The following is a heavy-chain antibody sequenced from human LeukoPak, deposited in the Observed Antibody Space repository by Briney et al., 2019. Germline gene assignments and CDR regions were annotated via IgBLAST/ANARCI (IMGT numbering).Heavy chain of an antibody. CDR3: AKVGDRSGFDY. CDR1: GLTFDDYA. D-gene: IGHD6-25*01. J-gene: IGHJ4*02. Sequence: PGGSLRLSCAASGLTFDDYAMHWVRQAPGKGLEWVSGISWNSGSIGYADSVKGRFAISRDNAKNSLYLQMNSLRAEDTALYYCAKVGDRSGFDYWGQGTLVTVSS. V-gene: IGHV3-9*01. CDR2: ISWNSGSI.